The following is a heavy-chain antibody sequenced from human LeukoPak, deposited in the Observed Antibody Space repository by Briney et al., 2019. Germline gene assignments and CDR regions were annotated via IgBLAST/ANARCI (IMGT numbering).Heavy chain of an antibody. CDR1: GFTFSSYW. J-gene: IGHJ4*02. V-gene: IGHV3-7*01. Sequence: GGSVRLSYAASGFTFSSYWMSWVRQAPGKGLEWVANIKQDGSEKYYVDSVKSRFTISRDNAKNSLYLQMNSLRAEDTAVYYCARGGDFWSGYLYYFDYWGQGTLVTVSS. CDR3: ARGGDFWSGYLYYFDY. D-gene: IGHD3-3*01. CDR2: IKQDGSEK.